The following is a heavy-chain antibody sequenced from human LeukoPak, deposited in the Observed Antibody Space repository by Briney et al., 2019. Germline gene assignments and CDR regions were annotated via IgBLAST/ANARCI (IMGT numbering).Heavy chain of an antibody. J-gene: IGHJ6*03. CDR2: INPSGGST. Sequence: ASVKVSCKASGYTFTSYYMHWVRQAPGQGLEWMGIINPSGGSTSYAQKFQGRVTMTRDMSTSTVYMELSSLRSEDTAMYYCARDRTGYYYYYMDVWGKGTTATVSS. CDR3: ARDRTGYYYYYMDV. D-gene: IGHD3/OR15-3a*01. CDR1: GYTFTSYY. V-gene: IGHV1-46*01.